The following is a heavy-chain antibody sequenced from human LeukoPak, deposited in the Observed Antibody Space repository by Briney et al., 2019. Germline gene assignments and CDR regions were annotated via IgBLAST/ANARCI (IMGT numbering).Heavy chain of an antibody. CDR3: ARDPYRGYSGYGP. D-gene: IGHD5-12*01. CDR2: IYYSGST. V-gene: IGHV4-39*07. Sequence: PSETPSLTCTVSGGSISSSSYYWGWIRQPPGKGLEWIGSIYYSGSTNYNPSLKSRVTMSVDTSKNQFSLKLSSVTAADTAVYYCARDPYRGYSGYGPWGQGTLVTVSS. J-gene: IGHJ4*02. CDR1: GGSISSSSYY.